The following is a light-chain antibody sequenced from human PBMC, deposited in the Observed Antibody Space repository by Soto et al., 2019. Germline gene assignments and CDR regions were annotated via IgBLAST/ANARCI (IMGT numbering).Light chain of an antibody. V-gene: IGKV3-15*01. CDR2: DTS. Sequence: MTQSPAALSVSPGERATLSCWASQSVGSTLNWYQQKPGQAPRLLIYDTSIRATGIPARFSGSGSGTEFTLTIASLQSEDFGVYYCQRFNRWPLSFGGGTKVDIK. J-gene: IGKJ4*01. CDR3: QRFNRWPLS. CDR1: QSVGST.